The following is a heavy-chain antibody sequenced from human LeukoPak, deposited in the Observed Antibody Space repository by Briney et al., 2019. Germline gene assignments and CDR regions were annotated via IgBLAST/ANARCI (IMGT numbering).Heavy chain of an antibody. CDR1: GFTFSSYA. CDR2: ISGSGGST. CDR3: AKGADLRFVEWLLSAGHFDY. Sequence: GGSLRLSCAASGFTFSSYAMSWVRQAPGKGLEWVSAISGSGGSTYYADSVKGRFTISRDNSKNTLYLQMNSLRAEDTAVYYCAKGADLRFVEWLLSAGHFDYWGQGTLVTVSS. V-gene: IGHV3-23*01. J-gene: IGHJ4*02. D-gene: IGHD3-3*01.